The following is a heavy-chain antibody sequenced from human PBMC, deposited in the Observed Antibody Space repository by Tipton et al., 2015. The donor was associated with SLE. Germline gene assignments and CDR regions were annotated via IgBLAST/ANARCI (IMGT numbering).Heavy chain of an antibody. D-gene: IGHD3-22*01. CDR3: AREGVGYDSSGYYPLAFDI. CDR1: GYTFTSYG. V-gene: IGHV1-18*04. CDR2: ISAYNGNT. J-gene: IGHJ3*02. Sequence: QLVQSGAEVKKPGASVKVSCKASGYTFTSYGISWVRQAPGQGLEWMGWISAYNGNTNYAQKLQGRVTMTTDTSTSTAYMELRSLRSDDAAVYYCAREGVGYDSSGYYPLAFDIWGQGTMVTVSS.